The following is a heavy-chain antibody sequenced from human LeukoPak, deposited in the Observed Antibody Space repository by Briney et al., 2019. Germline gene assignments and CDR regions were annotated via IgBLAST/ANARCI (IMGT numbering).Heavy chain of an antibody. J-gene: IGHJ4*02. D-gene: IGHD6-19*01. CDR3: AKDSSGWSKDY. CDR2: VSGGGGST. V-gene: IGHV3-23*01. CDR1: GFTFSTYA. Sequence: GGSLRLSCAASGFTFSTYAMTWVRQAPGKGLEWVSAVSGGGGSTYYADSVRGRFTISRDNSKNTLHLQMDSLRVEDTAVYYCAKDSSGWSKDYWGQGTLVTVSS.